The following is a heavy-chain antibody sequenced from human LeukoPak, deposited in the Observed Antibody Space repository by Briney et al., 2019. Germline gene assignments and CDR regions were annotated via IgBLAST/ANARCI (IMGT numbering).Heavy chain of an antibody. CDR3: ARTYNPDY. Sequence: LRLSFTASGFTFSSTGMQWVRQAPGKGLEWVSSIRYDGNNKYYGATVKGRLTVSRDNSKNTLYLQMNSLRVEDTAVYCCARTYNPDYWGQGTLVSVSS. CDR2: IRYDGNNK. J-gene: IGHJ4*02. D-gene: IGHD1-14*01. V-gene: IGHV3-30*02. CDR1: GFTFSSTG.